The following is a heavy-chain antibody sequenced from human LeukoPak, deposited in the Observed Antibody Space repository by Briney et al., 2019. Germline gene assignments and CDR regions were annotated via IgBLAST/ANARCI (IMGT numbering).Heavy chain of an antibody. D-gene: IGHD2-15*01. CDR3: ARDRGGYCSGGSCYGDY. CDR1: GFTFDDYG. CDR2: INWNGGST. V-gene: IGHV3-20*04. J-gene: IGHJ4*02. Sequence: PGGSLRLSCAASGFTFDDYGMSWVRQAPGKGLEWVSGINWNGGSTGYADSVKGRFTISRDNAKNSLYLQMNSLRAEDTALYYCARDRGGYCSGGSCYGDYWGQGTLVTVS.